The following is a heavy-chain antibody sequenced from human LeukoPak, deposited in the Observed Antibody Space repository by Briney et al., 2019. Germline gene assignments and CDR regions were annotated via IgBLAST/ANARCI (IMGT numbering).Heavy chain of an antibody. D-gene: IGHD2/OR15-2a*01. CDR2: INHSGSR. CDR3: AIGSFYFPGYFFKY. V-gene: IGHV4-34*01. J-gene: IGHJ4*02. Sequence: SETLSLTCAVSGGPVSGYYWSWIRQAPGKGMGWIGDINHSGSRNYNPSLKSRVAIEIDTSKSQFSLTLRSGTGADTGVYQCAIGSFYFPGYFFKYWDQGTLVTVSS. CDR1: GGPVSGYY.